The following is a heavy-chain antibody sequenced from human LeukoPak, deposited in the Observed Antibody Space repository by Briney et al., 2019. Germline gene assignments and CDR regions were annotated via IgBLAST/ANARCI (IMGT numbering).Heavy chain of an antibody. J-gene: IGHJ4*02. V-gene: IGHV6-1*01. CDR2: TYYRSKWYN. CDR1: GDSVSSNSAA. Sequence: SQTLSLTCAISGDSVSSNSAAWNWIRQSPSRGLEWLGRTYYRSKWYNDYAVSVESRITINPDTSKNQFSLQLNSVTPEDTAVYYCAREPSYYDSSGYYQAYDYWGQGTLVTVSS. CDR3: AREPSYYDSSGYYQAYDY. D-gene: IGHD3-22*01.